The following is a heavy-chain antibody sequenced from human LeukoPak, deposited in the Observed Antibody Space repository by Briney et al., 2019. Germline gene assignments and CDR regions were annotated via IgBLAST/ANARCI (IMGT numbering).Heavy chain of an antibody. J-gene: IGHJ3*02. CDR1: GFSFSIWS. D-gene: IGHD3-10*01. CDR3: ARGRSITLLRGVAMSDGFDI. CDR2: ISSSSRYI. V-gene: IGHV3-21*06. Sequence: GGSLRLSCAASGFSFSIWSVNWVRQAPGKGLEWVSSISSSSRYIYYADSVKGRFTISRDNAKNLLFLQMNGLRAEDTAVYYCARGRSITLLRGVAMSDGFDIWGQGAMVAVSS.